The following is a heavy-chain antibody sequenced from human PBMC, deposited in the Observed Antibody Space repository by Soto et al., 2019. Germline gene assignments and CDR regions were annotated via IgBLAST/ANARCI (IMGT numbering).Heavy chain of an antibody. CDR2: INPNSGGT. V-gene: IGHV1-2*02. J-gene: IGHJ4*02. CDR3: ARDPASHSPDY. D-gene: IGHD5-18*01. Sequence: ASVKVSCKASGYTFTDYYMHWVRQAPGQGLEWMGWINPNSGGTNYAQKFQGRVTMTRDTSVTTAYMELSRLRSDDTAVYYCARDPASHSPDYWGQGTLVTVSS. CDR1: GYTFTDYY.